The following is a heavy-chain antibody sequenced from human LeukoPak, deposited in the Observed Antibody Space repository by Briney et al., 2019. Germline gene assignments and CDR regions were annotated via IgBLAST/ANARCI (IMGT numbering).Heavy chain of an antibody. Sequence: PSETLSLTCTVSGGSISSSSYYWGWIRQPPGKGLEWIGSIYYSGSTYYNPSLKSRVTISVDTSKNQFSLKLSSVTAADTTVYYCAAQDYGDYLNWFDPWGQGTLVTVS. CDR2: IYYSGST. CDR1: GGSISSSSYY. CDR3: AAQDYGDYLNWFDP. J-gene: IGHJ5*02. V-gene: IGHV4-39*01. D-gene: IGHD4-17*01.